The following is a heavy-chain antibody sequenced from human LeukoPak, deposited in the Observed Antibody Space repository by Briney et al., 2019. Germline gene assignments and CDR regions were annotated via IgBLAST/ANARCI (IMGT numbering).Heavy chain of an antibody. V-gene: IGHV3-21*01. CDR2: INPTGTSI. Sequence: PGRSLRLSCVASGLTFSDYSINSVRRDPRKGLEWVSSINPTGTSISCPDAVRGRFTISRDNANSSLYLQMDSLRAEETAVYYCVRLRRNSDRSYYYYYYDSWGQGILVTVSS. CDR3: VRLRRNSDRSYYYYYYDS. D-gene: IGHD3-10*01. J-gene: IGHJ5*01. CDR1: GLTFSDYS.